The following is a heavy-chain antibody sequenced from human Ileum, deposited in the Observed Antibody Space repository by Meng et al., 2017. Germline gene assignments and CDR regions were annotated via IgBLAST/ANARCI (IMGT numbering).Heavy chain of an antibody. CDR2: ISSSGSTI. CDR1: GFTFSSYE. J-gene: IGHJ1*01. V-gene: IGHV3-48*03. CDR3: ARAGGYCSGGSCYFQH. D-gene: IGHD2-15*01. Sequence: GESLKISCAASGFTFSSYEVNWVRQAPGKGLEWVSYISSSGSTIYYADSVKGRFTISRDNAKNPLYLQMNSLRAEDTAVYYCARAGGYCSGGSCYFQHWGQGTLVTVSS.